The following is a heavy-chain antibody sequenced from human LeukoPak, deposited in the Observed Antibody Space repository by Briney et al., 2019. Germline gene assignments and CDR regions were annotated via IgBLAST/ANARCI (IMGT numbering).Heavy chain of an antibody. V-gene: IGHV3-33*06. J-gene: IGHJ3*02. CDR1: GFTFSRYT. D-gene: IGHD3-10*01. Sequence: PGRSLRLSCAASGFTFSRYTMHWVRQAPGKGLEWVAIIWYDGSNKYYADSVKGRFTISRDNSKNTLFLQMNSLRAEDTAVYYCAKDRGVWAFDIWGQGTMVTVSS. CDR2: IWYDGSNK. CDR3: AKDRGVWAFDI.